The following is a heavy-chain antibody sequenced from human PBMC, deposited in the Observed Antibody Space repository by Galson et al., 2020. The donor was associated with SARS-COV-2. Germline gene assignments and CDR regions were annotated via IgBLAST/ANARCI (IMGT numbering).Heavy chain of an antibody. CDR2: IYYSGST. V-gene: IGHV4-61*01. J-gene: IGHJ6*02. D-gene: IGHD2-21*01. CDR3: AADRKGSAYNYYYYGMDV. CDR1: GGSVSSGTYY. Sequence: SQTLSLTCTVSGGSVSSGTYYWSWIRQPPGKGLEWIGYIYYSGSTKYNPSLKSRVTISVDTSKNQFSLKVNSVTAADTAVYYCAADRKGSAYNYYYYGMDVWGQGTTVTVSS.